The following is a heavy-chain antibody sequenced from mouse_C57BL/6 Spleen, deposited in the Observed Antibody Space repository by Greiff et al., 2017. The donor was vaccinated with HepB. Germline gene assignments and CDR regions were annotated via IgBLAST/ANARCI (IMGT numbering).Heavy chain of an antibody. J-gene: IGHJ3*01. CDR1: GYTFTSYW. D-gene: IGHD1-1*01. CDR2: IYPGSGST. CDR3: ARWTYYYGSSAWFAY. Sequence: QVQLQQSGAELVKPGASVKMSCKASGYTFTSYWITWVKQRPGQGLEWIGDIYPGSGSTNYNEKLKSKATLTVDTSSSTAYMQLSSLTSEDSAVYYCARWTYYYGSSAWFAYWGQGTLVTVSA. V-gene: IGHV1-55*01.